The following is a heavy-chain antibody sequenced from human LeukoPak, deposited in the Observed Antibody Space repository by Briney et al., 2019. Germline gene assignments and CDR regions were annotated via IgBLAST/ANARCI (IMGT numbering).Heavy chain of an antibody. Sequence: GGSLRLSCAASGFTFSSYWMHWVRQAPGKGLGWVSRINSDGSSTSYADSVKGRFTISRDNAKNTLYLQMNSLRAEDTAVYYCARGTYSGSYGAFDIWGQGTMVTVSS. V-gene: IGHV3-74*01. J-gene: IGHJ3*02. D-gene: IGHD1-26*01. CDR1: GFTFSSYW. CDR3: ARGTYSGSYGAFDI. CDR2: INSDGSST.